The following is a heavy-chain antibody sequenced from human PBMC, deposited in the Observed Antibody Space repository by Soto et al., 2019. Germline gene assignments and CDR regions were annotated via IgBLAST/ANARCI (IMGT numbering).Heavy chain of an antibody. CDR1: GFTFDDYA. V-gene: IGHV3-9*01. J-gene: IGHJ3*02. CDR2: ISWNSGSI. CDR3: AKDRSRIAAAGIFPNDAFDI. D-gene: IGHD6-13*01. Sequence: GGSLRLSCAASGFTFDDYAMHWVRQAPGKGLEWVSGISWNSGSIGYADSVKGRFTISRDNAKNSLYLQMNSLRAEDTALYYCAKDRSRIAAAGIFPNDAFDIWGQGTMVTVSS.